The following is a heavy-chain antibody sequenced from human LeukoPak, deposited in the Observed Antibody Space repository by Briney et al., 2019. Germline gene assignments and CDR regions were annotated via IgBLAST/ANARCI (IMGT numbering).Heavy chain of an antibody. CDR1: GFTFISFG. Sequence: GGSLRLSCAASGFTFISFGMHFVRQAPGKGLEWVAFIRFDGSNQYYTDSVKGRFTISRDNSNNTLFLQMNNLRGDDTAVYLCAKGYGESHFDSWSQGTLVTVSS. CDR3: AKGYGESHFDS. V-gene: IGHV3-30*02. CDR2: IRFDGSNQ. D-gene: IGHD5-18*01. J-gene: IGHJ4*02.